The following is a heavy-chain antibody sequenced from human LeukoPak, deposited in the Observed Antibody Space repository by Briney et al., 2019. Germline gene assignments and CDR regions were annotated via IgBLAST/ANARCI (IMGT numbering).Heavy chain of an antibody. D-gene: IGHD3-22*01. V-gene: IGHV3-23*01. CDR1: GFTFSSHA. Sequence: PGGSLRLSCAASGFTFSSHAMSWVRQAPGKGLEWVSGMSGSGGTTNYADSVKGRFTISRDNSKNTLYLQMNSLRAEDTAVYYCAQSHYYDSRGAYYFDCWGQGALVTVSS. CDR2: MSGSGGTT. J-gene: IGHJ4*02. CDR3: AQSHYYDSRGAYYFDC.